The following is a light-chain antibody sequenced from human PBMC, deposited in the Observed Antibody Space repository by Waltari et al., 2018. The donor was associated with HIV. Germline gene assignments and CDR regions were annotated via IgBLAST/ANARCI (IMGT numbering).Light chain of an antibody. CDR3: GAWDNSLSAWV. J-gene: IGLJ3*02. CDR1: SSHIGNNY. V-gene: IGLV1-51*01. Sequence: QSVLTQPPSVSAAPGQKVTIACPGRSSHIGNNYVSWYQQLPRTAPKLLIYDNNKRPSGMPDRFSGSKSGTSATLGITGLQTGDEADYYCGAWDNSLSAWVLGGGTQLTVL. CDR2: DNN.